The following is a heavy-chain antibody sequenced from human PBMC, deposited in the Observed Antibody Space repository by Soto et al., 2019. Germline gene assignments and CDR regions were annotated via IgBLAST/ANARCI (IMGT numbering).Heavy chain of an antibody. CDR3: AKGWGNYGLDV. Sequence: HPGGSLRLSCAASGFTFSKYAMSWVRQAPGKGLDWVAAVTGSGDSTYYADSVKGRFTISRDNSKNALYLQMNSLRAEDTAIYYCAKGWGNYGLDVWGQGTTVTVSS. CDR2: VTGSGDST. J-gene: IGHJ6*02. V-gene: IGHV3-23*01. D-gene: IGHD7-27*01. CDR1: GFTFSKYA.